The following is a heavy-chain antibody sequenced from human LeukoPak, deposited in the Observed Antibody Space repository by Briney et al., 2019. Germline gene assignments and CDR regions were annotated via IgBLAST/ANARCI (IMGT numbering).Heavy chain of an antibody. CDR2: ISASGVNT. Sequence: PGGSLRLSCAASRFTFSTYAMSWVRQAPGKGLEWVSSISASGVNTYYADSVKGRFTISRDNSKNTLYLQMNGLRVEDTAVYYCTKDPPRRSDYWGQGTLVTVSS. V-gene: IGHV3-23*01. J-gene: IGHJ4*02. D-gene: IGHD4-17*01. CDR3: TKDPPRRSDY. CDR1: RFTFSTYA.